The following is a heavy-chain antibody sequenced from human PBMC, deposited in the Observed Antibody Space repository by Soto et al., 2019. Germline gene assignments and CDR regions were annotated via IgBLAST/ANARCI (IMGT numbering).Heavy chain of an antibody. CDR2: LTGSSSNT. CDR3: ANGRTHYGLLTHDF. D-gene: IGHD3-10*01. Sequence: EVQLLESGGGLVQPGGSLRLSCAASGFSFRNYAMSWVRQAPGKGLEWISTLTGSSSNTYYADSVKGRFAISRDNSRNPLYPQIARLAAEEPALKYWANGRTHYGLLTHDFRGQGTLVNVSS. J-gene: IGHJ4*02. CDR1: GFSFRNYA. V-gene: IGHV3-23*01.